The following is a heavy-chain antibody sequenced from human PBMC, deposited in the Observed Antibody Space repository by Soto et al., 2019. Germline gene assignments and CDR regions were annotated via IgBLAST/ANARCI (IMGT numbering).Heavy chain of an antibody. CDR3: ARGGKRYYYDSSGYYYRWFGP. CDR1: GYTFTSYD. V-gene: IGHV1-8*01. CDR2: MNPNSGNT. Sequence: QVQLVQSGAEVKKPGASVKVSCKASGYTFTSYDINWVRQATGQGLEWMGWMNPNSGNTGYAQKFQGRVTMTRNTSITTAYMELSSLRSEDTAVYYCARGGKRYYYDSSGYYYRWFGPWGQGTLVTVSS. D-gene: IGHD3-22*01. J-gene: IGHJ5*02.